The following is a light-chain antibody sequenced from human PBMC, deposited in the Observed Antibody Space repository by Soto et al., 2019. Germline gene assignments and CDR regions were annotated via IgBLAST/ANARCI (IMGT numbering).Light chain of an antibody. V-gene: IGKV3-15*01. CDR1: QSVSSN. CDR3: QQYSSWRT. CDR2: GAS. Sequence: EIVMTQSPATLSVSPGERATLSCRASQSVSSNLAWYQQKPGQAPRLLIYGASTRAAGIPARFSGSGSGTEFTLTISSLQSEDFAVYYCQQYSSWRTFGQGTKLEIK. J-gene: IGKJ2*02.